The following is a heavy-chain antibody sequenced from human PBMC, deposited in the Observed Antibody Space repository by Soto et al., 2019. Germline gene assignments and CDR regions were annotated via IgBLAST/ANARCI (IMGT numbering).Heavy chain of an antibody. D-gene: IGHD5-18*01. CDR1: GFTFSRNM. V-gene: IGHV3-21*01. CDR2: ISSSGSSI. CDR3: ARGGYSYGLDF. Sequence: GGSLRLSCAASGFTFSRNMMNWVRQAPGKGLEWVSSISSSGSSIFYADSVKGRFTISRDNAKSSLYLQMNSLRGEDAAVYYCARGGYSYGLDFWGQGTLGTV. J-gene: IGHJ4*02.